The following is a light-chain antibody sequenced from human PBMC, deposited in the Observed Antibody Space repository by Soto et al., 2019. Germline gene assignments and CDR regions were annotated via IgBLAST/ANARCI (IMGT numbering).Light chain of an antibody. CDR3: QSYDSSLSGYV. CDR1: SSNIGAGYD. CDR2: GNS. V-gene: IGLV1-40*01. J-gene: IGLJ1*01. Sequence: QPVLTQPPSVSGAPGQRVTISCTGSSSNIGAGYDVHWYQQLPGTAPKLLIYGNSNRPSGVPDRFSGSKSGTSASLAITGLQAEDEADYYRQSYDSSLSGYVFGTGTKLTVL.